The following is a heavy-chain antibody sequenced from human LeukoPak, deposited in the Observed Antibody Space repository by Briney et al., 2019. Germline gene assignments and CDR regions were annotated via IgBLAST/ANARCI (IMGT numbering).Heavy chain of an antibody. D-gene: IGHD2-2*02. V-gene: IGHV4-4*07. Sequence: KPSETLSLTCTVSGGSISSYYWSWIRQPAGKGLEWIGRIYTSGSTNYNPSLKSRVTMSVDTSKNQFSLKLSSVTAADTAVYYCARVRYCSSTSCYNGMDVWGQGTTVTV. J-gene: IGHJ6*02. CDR2: IYTSGST. CDR3: ARVRYCSSTSCYNGMDV. CDR1: GGSISSYY.